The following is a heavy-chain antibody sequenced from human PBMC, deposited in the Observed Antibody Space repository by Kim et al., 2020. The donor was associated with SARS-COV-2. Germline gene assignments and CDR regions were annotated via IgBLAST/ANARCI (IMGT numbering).Heavy chain of an antibody. CDR1: GFTFSNAW. D-gene: IGHD3-22*01. CDR3: TTAGDYYDSSGYYWAGYYYGMDV. V-gene: IGHV3-15*01. CDR2: IKSKTDGGTT. J-gene: IGHJ6*02. Sequence: GGSLRLSCAASGFTFSNAWMSWVRQAPGKGLEWVGRIKSKTDGGTTDYAAPVKGRFTISRDDSKNTLYLQMNSLKTEDTAVYYCTTAGDYYDSSGYYWAGYYYGMDVWGQGTTVTVSS.